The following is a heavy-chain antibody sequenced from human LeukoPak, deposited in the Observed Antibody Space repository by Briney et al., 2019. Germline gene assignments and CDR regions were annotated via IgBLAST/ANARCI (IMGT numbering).Heavy chain of an antibody. J-gene: IGHJ4*02. CDR3: AREDGYCSGGNCYSYFDS. CDR2: IKKTGSET. D-gene: IGHD2-15*01. V-gene: IGHV3-7*01. Sequence: GGSLRLSCAASGFTFSHFWMSWVRQAPGKGLEWVAYIKKTGSETYYVDSVKGRFTITRDNTRSSLFLQMYSLRAEDAAVYFCAREDGYCSGGNCYSYFDSWGQGTLVTVSS. CDR1: GFTFSHFW.